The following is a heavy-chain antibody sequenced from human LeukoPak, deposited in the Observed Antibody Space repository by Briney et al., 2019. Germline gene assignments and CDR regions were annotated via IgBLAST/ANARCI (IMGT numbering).Heavy chain of an antibody. CDR2: ISSSSSYT. V-gene: IGHV3-11*06. CDR3: ARAEAYYDFWSGYYYFDY. Sequence: GGSLRLSCAASGFTFSDYYMSWIRQAPGEGLEWVSYISSSSSYTNYADSVKGRFTISRDNAKNSLYLQMNSLRAEDTAVYYCARAEAYYDFWSGYYYFDYWGQGTLVTVSS. J-gene: IGHJ4*02. CDR1: GFTFSDYY. D-gene: IGHD3-3*01.